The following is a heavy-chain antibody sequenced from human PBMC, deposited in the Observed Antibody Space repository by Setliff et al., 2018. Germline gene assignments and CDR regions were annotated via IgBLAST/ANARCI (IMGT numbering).Heavy chain of an antibody. CDR2: MNPNSGNT. CDR3: ARGPSWQGGAYYFDF. D-gene: IGHD1-26*01. J-gene: IGHJ4*02. CDR1: GYSLSNYV. V-gene: IGHV1-8*03. Sequence: ASVKVSCKASGYSLSNYVMNWVRQAPGQGLEWMGWMNPNSGNTGYAQKLQGRVTFTRNTSTNTAYMELSSLISEDTAVYYCARGPSWQGGAYYFDFWGQGTLVTVSS.